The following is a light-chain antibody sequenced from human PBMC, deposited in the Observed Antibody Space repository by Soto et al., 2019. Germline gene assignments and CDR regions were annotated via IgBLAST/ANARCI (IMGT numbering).Light chain of an antibody. CDR1: SSDVGAYNY. CDR2: EVK. CDR3: SSSTITSTPV. J-gene: IGLJ7*01. V-gene: IGLV2-14*01. Sequence: QSALTQPASVSGSPGQSVTISCTGTSSDVGAYNYVSWYQQHPGKAPKLLIYEVKNRPVGVSNRVSGSKSGNTAYLTISGLQPEDEADYYCSSSTITSTPVFGGGTQLTVL.